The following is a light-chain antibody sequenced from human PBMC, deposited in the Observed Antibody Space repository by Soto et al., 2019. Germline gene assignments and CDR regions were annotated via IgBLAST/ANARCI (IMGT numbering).Light chain of an antibody. V-gene: IGKV1-5*03. CDR2: KAS. CDR3: QQYKSYSLIT. CDR1: QNIINW. Sequence: DIQMTQSPSTLSASVGDRVTITCRASQNIINWLAWYQQKPGKAPKLLIYKASTLESGVPSRFSGSGSETEFTLTISSLQPDDFATYYCQQYKSYSLITFGQGTRLDIK. J-gene: IGKJ5*01.